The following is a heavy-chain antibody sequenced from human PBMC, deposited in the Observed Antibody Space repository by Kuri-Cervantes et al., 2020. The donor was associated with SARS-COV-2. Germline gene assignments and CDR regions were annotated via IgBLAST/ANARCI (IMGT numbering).Heavy chain of an antibody. CDR1: GFTFDDYG. V-gene: IGHV3-20*04. J-gene: IGHJ4*02. Sequence: GGSLRLSCAASGFTFDDYGMSWVRQAPGKGLEWVSGIKWNGGSTGHADSVKGRFTISRDNAKNSLYLQMNSLRAEDTALYYCARFYCSSTSCYPFDYWGQGTLVTVSS. D-gene: IGHD2-2*01. CDR3: ARFYCSSTSCYPFDY. CDR2: IKWNGGST.